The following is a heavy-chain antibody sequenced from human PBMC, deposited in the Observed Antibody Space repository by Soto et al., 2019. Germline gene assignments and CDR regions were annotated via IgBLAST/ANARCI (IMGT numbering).Heavy chain of an antibody. CDR2: VYNSGST. V-gene: IGHV4-59*01. CDR1: GGSISSNY. CDR3: ARYRREAVAGYTLDN. Sequence: SETLSLTCTVSGGSISSNYWTWIRQPPGKGLEWIGYVYNSGSTNYNPSLKSRVTISEDTSKSQFSLKVNSMAAADTAVYYCARYRREAVAGYTLDNWGQGILVTVSS. J-gene: IGHJ4*02. D-gene: IGHD6-13*01.